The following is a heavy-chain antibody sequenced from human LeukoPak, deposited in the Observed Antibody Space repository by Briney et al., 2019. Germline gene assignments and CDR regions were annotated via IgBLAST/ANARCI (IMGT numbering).Heavy chain of an antibody. V-gene: IGHV1-69*05. CDR1: GGTFSSYA. CDR3: ARDWGHGYLSPDSDWFDP. J-gene: IGHJ5*02. Sequence: ASVKVSCKASGGTFSSYAISWVRQAPGQGLEWMGGIIPIFGTANYAQKFQGRVTITTDESTSTDYMELSSLRSEDTAVYYCARDWGHGYLSPDSDWFDPWGQGTLVTVSS. D-gene: IGHD5-24*01. CDR2: IIPIFGTA.